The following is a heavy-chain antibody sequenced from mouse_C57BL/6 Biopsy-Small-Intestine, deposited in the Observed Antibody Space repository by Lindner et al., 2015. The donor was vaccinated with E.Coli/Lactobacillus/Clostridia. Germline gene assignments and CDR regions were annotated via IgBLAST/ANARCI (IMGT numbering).Heavy chain of an antibody. V-gene: IGHV1-74*01. J-gene: IGHJ4*01. D-gene: IGHD1-3*01. CDR1: GGTFTSYS. CDR3: ARGSGQQWLAA. Sequence: SVKVSCKAPGGTFTSYSFSWVRQAPGQGLEWMGGFIPIFDTPNYAQKLQGRVTFTADETTRTAYMEMNSLRFDDTAVYYCARGSGQQWLAAWGQGTLVIVSS. CDR2: FIPIFDTP.